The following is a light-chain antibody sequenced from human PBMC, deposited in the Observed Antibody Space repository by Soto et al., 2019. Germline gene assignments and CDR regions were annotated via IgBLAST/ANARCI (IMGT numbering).Light chain of an antibody. CDR2: EVN. CDR1: SSDIGSYNR. Sequence: QSALSQPASVSGSPGQSVTISCTRTSSDIGSYNRVSWYHHHPGQAPKLVIYEVNKRPSVDSNRFSGSKSGNTASLTIAGLQPEDEGEYYCCSYAGGRTFVVFGGGTKLTVL. V-gene: IGLV2-23*02. CDR3: CSYAGGRTFVV. J-gene: IGLJ3*02.